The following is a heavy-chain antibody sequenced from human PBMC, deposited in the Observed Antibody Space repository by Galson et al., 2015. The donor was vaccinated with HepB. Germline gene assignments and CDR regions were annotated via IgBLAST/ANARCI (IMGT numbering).Heavy chain of an antibody. D-gene: IGHD3-22*01. J-gene: IGHJ6*02. V-gene: IGHV3-30*02. CDR1: GFTFSSYG. CDR2: IRYDGSNK. Sequence: SLRLSCAASGFTFSSYGMHWVRQAPGKGLEWVAFIRYDGSNKYYADSVKGRFTISRDNSKNTLYLHMNSLRAEDTAVYYCAKDRSVGTYDSSGYYYEYYYYYGMDVWGQGTTVTVSS. CDR3: AKDRSVGTYDSSGYYYEYYYYYGMDV.